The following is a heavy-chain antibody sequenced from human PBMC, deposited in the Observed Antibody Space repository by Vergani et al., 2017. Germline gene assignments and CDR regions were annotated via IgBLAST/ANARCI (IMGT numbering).Heavy chain of an antibody. CDR1: GDSISSNNC. Sequence: QVQLHESGPGVVKPSQTLSLTCAVSGDSISSNNCWTWVRQPPGKGLEWIGEICHTEDTKYSPSLKSRVTVSVDESRNLFSLRLNSVTAADTAVYYCATIGYRRWGYYFDYWGQGILVTVSS. CDR3: ATIGYRRWGYYFDY. CDR2: ICHTEDT. D-gene: IGHD2-2*02. J-gene: IGHJ4*02. V-gene: IGHV4-4*02.